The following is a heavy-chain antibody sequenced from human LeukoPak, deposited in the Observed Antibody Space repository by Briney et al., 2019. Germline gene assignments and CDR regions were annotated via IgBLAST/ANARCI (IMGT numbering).Heavy chain of an antibody. CDR2: IIPIFGTA. V-gene: IGHV1-69*13. CDR1: GGTFSSYA. CDR3: ARAIMITFGGPPGAFDI. Sequence: ASVKVSCKASGGTFSSYAISWVRQVPGQGLEWMGGIIPIFGTANYAQKFQGRVTITADESTSTAYMELSSLRSEDTAVYYCARAIMITFGGPPGAFDIWGQGTMVTVSS. J-gene: IGHJ3*02. D-gene: IGHD3-16*01.